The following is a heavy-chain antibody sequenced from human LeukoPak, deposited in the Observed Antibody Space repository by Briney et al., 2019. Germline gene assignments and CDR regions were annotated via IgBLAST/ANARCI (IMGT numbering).Heavy chain of an antibody. D-gene: IGHD3-3*01. V-gene: IGHV3-43*02. CDR2: ISGDGGRT. CDR3: AKDTTKAIFGVVTIPRGAMGV. J-gene: IGHJ6*02. CDR1: GFTFDDYA. Sequence: GGSLRLSCAASGFTFDDYAMHWVRQAPGKGLEWVSLISGDGGRTYHADSVKGRFTISRDNSRNSLYLQMNSLRTEDTAFYYCAKDTTKAIFGVVTIPRGAMGVWGQGTTVTVSS.